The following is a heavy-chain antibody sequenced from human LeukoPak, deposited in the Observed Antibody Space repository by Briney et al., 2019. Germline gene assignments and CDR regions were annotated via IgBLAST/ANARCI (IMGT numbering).Heavy chain of an antibody. CDR3: ARGIVVVPASSHLYYYYYMDV. J-gene: IGHJ6*03. CDR1: GGSISSGGYY. V-gene: IGHV4-31*03. D-gene: IGHD2-2*01. CDR2: IYYSGNT. Sequence: SETLSLTCTVSGGSISSGGYYWSWIRQHPGKGLEWIGYIYYSGNTYYNPSLKSRVTISVDTSKNQFSLKLSSVTAADTAVYYCARGIVVVPASSHLYYYYYMDVWGKGTTVTVSS.